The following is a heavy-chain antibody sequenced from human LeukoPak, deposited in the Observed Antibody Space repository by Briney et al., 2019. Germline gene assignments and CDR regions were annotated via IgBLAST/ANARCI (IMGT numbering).Heavy chain of an antibody. J-gene: IGHJ4*02. CDR2: IYYSGST. CDR3: AGRWGLDYYDSSGYYLFDY. Sequence: KTSETLSLTCTVSGGSISSSSYYWGWIRQPPGKGLEWIGSIYYSGSTYYNPSLKSRVTISVDTSKNQFSLKLSSVTAADTAVYYCAGRWGLDYYDSSGYYLFDYWGQGTLVTVSS. V-gene: IGHV4-39*07. D-gene: IGHD3-22*01. CDR1: GGSISSSSYY.